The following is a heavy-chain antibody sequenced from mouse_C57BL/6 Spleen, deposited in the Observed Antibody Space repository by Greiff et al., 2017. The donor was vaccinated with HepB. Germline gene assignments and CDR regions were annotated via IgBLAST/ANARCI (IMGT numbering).Heavy chain of an antibody. CDR1: GYAFSSYW. CDR3: ARTSSTGYWYFDV. Sequence: VQLQQSGAELVKPGASVKISCKASGYAFSSYWMNWVKQRPGKGLEWIGQIYPGDGDTNYNGKFKGKATLTADKSSSTAYMQLSSLTSEDSAVYFCARTSSTGYWYFDVWGTGTTVTVSS. D-gene: IGHD4-1*01. J-gene: IGHJ1*03. CDR2: IYPGDGDT. V-gene: IGHV1-80*01.